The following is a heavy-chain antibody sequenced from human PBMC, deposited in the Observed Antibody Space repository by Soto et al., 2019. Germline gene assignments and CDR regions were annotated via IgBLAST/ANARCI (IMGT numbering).Heavy chain of an antibody. Sequence: QLHLVQSGAVVKKPGASVTVSCSASGYPVTAYYMHWVRQAPGRGLEWMGGINPATGAAKYTQTFQGRVTMTRDTSTSTVFRELSGLTSEDTAVFSCARGGGVGVDGSAALDMWGQGTLVTVSS. CDR2: INPATGAA. D-gene: IGHD3-3*01. CDR3: ARGGGVGVDGSAALDM. J-gene: IGHJ3*02. V-gene: IGHV1-2*02. CDR1: GYPVTAYY.